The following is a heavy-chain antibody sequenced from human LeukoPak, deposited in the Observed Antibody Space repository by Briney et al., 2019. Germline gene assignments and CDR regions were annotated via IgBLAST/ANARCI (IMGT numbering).Heavy chain of an antibody. CDR3: ARHPVGIQVDY. Sequence: RGDSLKISCKGSGYSFTSYWIGWVRQMPGKGLEWMGVIYPGDSDTRYSPSFQGQVTASADKSISTAYLQWSSLKASDTAMYYCARHPVGIQVDYWGQGTLVTVSS. J-gene: IGHJ4*02. CDR1: GYSFTSYW. D-gene: IGHD7-27*01. CDR2: IYPGDSDT. V-gene: IGHV5-51*01.